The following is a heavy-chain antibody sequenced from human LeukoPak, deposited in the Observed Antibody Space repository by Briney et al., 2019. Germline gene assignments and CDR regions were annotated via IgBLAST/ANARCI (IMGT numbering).Heavy chain of an antibody. J-gene: IGHJ3*02. Sequence: GGSLRLSCAASGFTFSSYWMSWVRQAPGKGLEWVANIKQDGSEKYYVDSVKGRFTISRDNAKNSLYLQMNSLRAEDTAVYYCARDHYLAAASDAFDIWGQGTMVTVSS. CDR1: GFTFSSYW. CDR2: IKQDGSEK. D-gene: IGHD6-13*01. V-gene: IGHV3-7*01. CDR3: ARDHYLAAASDAFDI.